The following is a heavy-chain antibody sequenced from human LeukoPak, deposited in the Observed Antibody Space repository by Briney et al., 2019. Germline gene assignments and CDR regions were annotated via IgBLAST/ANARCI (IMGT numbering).Heavy chain of an antibody. CDR3: ARDSSKGYSSSTSCYFFDY. CDR2: IYASGST. Sequence: SETLSLTCTVSGGSISSGSYYWSWIRQPAGKGLEWIGRIYASGSTNYNPSLKSRVTISVDTSTNQFSLKLSSVTAADTAVYYCARDSSKGYSSSTSCYFFDYWGQGTLVTVSS. V-gene: IGHV4-61*02. J-gene: IGHJ4*02. CDR1: GGSISSGSYY. D-gene: IGHD2-2*01.